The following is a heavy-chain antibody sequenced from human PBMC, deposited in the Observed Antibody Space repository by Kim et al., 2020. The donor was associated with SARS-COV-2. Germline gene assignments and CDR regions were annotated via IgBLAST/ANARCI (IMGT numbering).Heavy chain of an antibody. CDR1: GGSISSSSYY. CDR2: IYYSGST. J-gene: IGHJ4*02. V-gene: IGHV4-39*07. D-gene: IGHD1-26*01. CDR3: ARDRWWELLSYFDY. Sequence: SETLSLTCTVSGGSISSSSYYWGWIRQPPGKGLEWIGSIYYSGSTYYNPSLKSRVTISVDTSKNQFSLKLSSVTAADTAVYYCARDRWWELLSYFDYWGQGTLVTVSS.